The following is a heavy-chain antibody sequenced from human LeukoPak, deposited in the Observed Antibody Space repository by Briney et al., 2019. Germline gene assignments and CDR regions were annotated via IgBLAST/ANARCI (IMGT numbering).Heavy chain of an antibody. CDR1: GGPISSYY. Sequence: PSETLSLTCTVSGGPISSYYWSWIRQPPGKGLEWIGYIYYSGSTNYNPSLKSRVTISVDTSKNQFSLKLSSVTAADTAVYYCASVTSPNDAFDIWGQGTMVTVSS. J-gene: IGHJ3*02. CDR3: ASVTSPNDAFDI. D-gene: IGHD1-14*01. CDR2: IYYSGST. V-gene: IGHV4-59*12.